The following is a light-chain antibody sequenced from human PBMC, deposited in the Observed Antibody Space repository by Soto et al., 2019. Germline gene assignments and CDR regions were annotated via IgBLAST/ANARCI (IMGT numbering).Light chain of an antibody. V-gene: IGKV1-9*01. CDR2: AAS. Sequence: DIQLTQSPSFLSASVGDRVTITCRASQGISSYLAWYQQKPGKAPKLLIQAASTLQSGVPLRFSGSGSGTEFTLTISSLQPEDFATYYCQHFHSYPLSFGGGNEVEIK. CDR1: QGISSY. CDR3: QHFHSYPLS. J-gene: IGKJ4*01.